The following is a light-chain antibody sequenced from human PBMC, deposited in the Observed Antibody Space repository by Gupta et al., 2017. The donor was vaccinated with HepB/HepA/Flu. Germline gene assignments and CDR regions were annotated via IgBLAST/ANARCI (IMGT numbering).Light chain of an antibody. Sequence: EIVLTQSPATLSLSPGERATLSCRASQSISRVWLAWYKQKPVQPPRLLIYGASSRDTGVPDRFGGGGSGKYLTLANIRREHEEFAGYYSQQHGSSPMYTFGQGTKLEIK. J-gene: IGKJ2*01. V-gene: IGKV3-20*01. CDR2: GAS. CDR3: QQHGSSPMYT. CDR1: QSISRVW.